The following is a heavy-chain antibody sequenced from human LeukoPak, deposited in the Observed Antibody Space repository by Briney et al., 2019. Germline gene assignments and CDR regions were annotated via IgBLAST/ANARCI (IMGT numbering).Heavy chain of an antibody. Sequence: GGSLRLSCSASGFTFSSYAMYWVRQAPGKGLDYVSTIGSTGGSTDYADSVKGRFTIPRDNSKNTLYLQMSSLRVEDTAVYYCANTAATVWGQGTLVTVSS. CDR1: GFTFSSYA. D-gene: IGHD6-13*01. CDR3: ANTAATV. V-gene: IGHV3-64D*09. J-gene: IGHJ1*01. CDR2: IGSTGGST.